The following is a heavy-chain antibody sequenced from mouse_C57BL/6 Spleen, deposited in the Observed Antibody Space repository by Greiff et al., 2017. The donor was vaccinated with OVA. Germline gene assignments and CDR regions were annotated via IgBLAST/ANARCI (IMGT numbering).Heavy chain of an antibody. CDR2: IDPETGGT. J-gene: IGHJ3*01. CDR3: TRSDGYAPGFAY. V-gene: IGHV1-15*01. D-gene: IGHD2-2*01. Sequence: QVQLQQSGAELVRPGASVTLSCKASGYTFTDYEMHWVKQTPVHGLEWIGAIDPETGGTAYNQKFKGKAILTADKSSSTAYMELRSLTSEDSAVYYCTRSDGYAPGFAYWGQGTLVTVSA. CDR1: GYTFTDYE.